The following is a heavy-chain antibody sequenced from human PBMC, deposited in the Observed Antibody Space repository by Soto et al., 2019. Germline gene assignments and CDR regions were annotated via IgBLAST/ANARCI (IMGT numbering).Heavy chain of an antibody. CDR3: ARDSIVVVPAVNWFDP. J-gene: IGHJ5*02. D-gene: IGHD2-2*01. Sequence: ASVKVSCKASGYTFTSYGISWVRQAPGQGLEWMGWISAYNGNTNYAQKLQGRVTMTTDTSTSTAYMELRSLRSDDTAVYYCARDSIVVVPAVNWFDPWGQGTLVTVSS. CDR1: GYTFTSYG. V-gene: IGHV1-18*01. CDR2: ISAYNGNT.